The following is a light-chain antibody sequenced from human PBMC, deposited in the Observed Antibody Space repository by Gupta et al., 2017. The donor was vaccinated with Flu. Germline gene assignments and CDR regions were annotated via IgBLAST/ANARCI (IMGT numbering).Light chain of an antibody. CDR1: QSVSSN. J-gene: IGKJ2*01. V-gene: IGKV3-15*01. CDR2: GAS. Sequence: EIVMTQSPATLSLSPGERATLSCRASQSVSSNLAWYQQKPGQAPRLLIYGASTRATGFPARFSGSGSGTEFTLTISSLQSEDIAVYYCQQYNNCPRIFGEGTKMEIK. CDR3: QQYNNCPRI.